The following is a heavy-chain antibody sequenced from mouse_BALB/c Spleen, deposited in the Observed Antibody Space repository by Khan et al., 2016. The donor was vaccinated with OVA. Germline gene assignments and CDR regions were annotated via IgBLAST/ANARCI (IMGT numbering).Heavy chain of an antibody. D-gene: IGHD1-3*01. CDR1: GYSITSYYA. J-gene: IGHJ3*01. Sequence: EVQLQESGPGLVKPSQSLSLTCTVTGYSITSYYAWNWIRQFPGNKLEWMGYISYSGSTSYTPSLKSRISITRDTSKNQLFLQFNSVTSEDTATYDCTGGSDYWGQGTLVTVSA. CDR3: TGGSDY. V-gene: IGHV3-2*02. CDR2: ISYSGST.